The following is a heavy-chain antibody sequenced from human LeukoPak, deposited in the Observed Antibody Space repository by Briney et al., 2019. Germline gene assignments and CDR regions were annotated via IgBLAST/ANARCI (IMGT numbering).Heavy chain of an antibody. V-gene: IGHV1-8*03. CDR3: DRARAGWKISIAVTSIGGYYYYMDV. J-gene: IGHJ6*03. Sequence: ASVTVSCKASGYTFTSYDINWVRQATGQGLEWMGWMNPNSGNTGYAQKFQGRVTITRNTAISTAYMELSSLRSEDTAVYYCDRARAGWKISIAVTSIGGYYYYMDVWGKGTAVTVSS. CDR1: GYTFTSYD. D-gene: IGHD6-19*01. CDR2: MNPNSGNT.